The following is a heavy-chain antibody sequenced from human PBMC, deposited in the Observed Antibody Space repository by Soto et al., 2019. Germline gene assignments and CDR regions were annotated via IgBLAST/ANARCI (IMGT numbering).Heavy chain of an antibody. CDR1: GGSISSGGYY. CDR3: ARGGSPGVVIFSGSWFDP. CDR2: IYYSGST. Sequence: PSETLSLTCTVSGGSISSGGYYWSWIRQHPGKGLEWIGYIYYSGSTYYNPSLKSRVTISVDTSKNQFSLKLSSVTAADTAVYYCARGGSPGVVIFSGSWFDPWGQGTLVTVSS. J-gene: IGHJ5*02. D-gene: IGHD3-3*01. V-gene: IGHV4-31*03.